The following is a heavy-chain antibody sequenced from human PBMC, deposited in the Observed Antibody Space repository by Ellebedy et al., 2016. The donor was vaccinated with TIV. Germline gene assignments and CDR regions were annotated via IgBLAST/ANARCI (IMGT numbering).Heavy chain of an antibody. CDR1: GYTFHSYG. D-gene: IGHD1-14*01. J-gene: IGHJ4*02. Sequence: ASVKVSCKASGYTFHSYGISWVRQAPGQGIEWMGWISPFSGNTDFAQKFQGRFIMTTDTSTNTAYMELRSLRDDDTAIYYCARDPTGLRDYLDYWGQGTLVTVSS. CDR3: ARDPTGLRDYLDY. CDR2: ISPFSGNT. V-gene: IGHV1-18*04.